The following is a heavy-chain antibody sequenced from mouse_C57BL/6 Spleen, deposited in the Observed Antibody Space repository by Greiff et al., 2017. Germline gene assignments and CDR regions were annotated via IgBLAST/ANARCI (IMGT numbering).Heavy chain of an antibody. D-gene: IGHD2-4*01. CDR1: GYTFTSYW. Sequence: QVQLQQPGAELVKPGASVKLSCKASGYTFTSYWMHWVKQRPGQGLEWIGMIHPNSGSTNYNEKFKSKATLTVDKSSSTAYMQLSSLTSEDSAVYYCARREYDYDPYYFDYWGQGTTLTVSS. CDR2: IHPNSGST. CDR3: ARREYDYDPYYFDY. V-gene: IGHV1-64*01. J-gene: IGHJ2*01.